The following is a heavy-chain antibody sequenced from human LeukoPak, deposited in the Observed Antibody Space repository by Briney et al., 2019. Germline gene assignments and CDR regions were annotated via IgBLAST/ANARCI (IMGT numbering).Heavy chain of an antibody. D-gene: IGHD3-10*01. J-gene: IGHJ5*02. V-gene: IGHV3-48*01. CDR2: ISSSSSTI. CDR1: GFTFSTYS. Sequence: GGSLRLSCAASGFTFSTYSMNWVRQAPGKGLEWVSYISSSSSTIYYADSVKGRFTISRDNAKNSLYLQMNSLRAEDTAVYYCARHSCGIWFGELSIRDDNWFDPWGQGTLVTVSS. CDR3: ARHSCGIWFGELSIRDDNWFDP.